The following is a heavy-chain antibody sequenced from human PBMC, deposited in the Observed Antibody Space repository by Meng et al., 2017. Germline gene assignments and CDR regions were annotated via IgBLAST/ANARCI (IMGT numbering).Heavy chain of an antibody. CDR3: AHFDY. CDR2: ISYDGSNK. J-gene: IGHJ4*02. CDR1: GFTFSSYA. Sequence: GQLVGHGGGLVKPGRSLRLSCAASGFTFSSYAMHWVRQAPGKGLEWVAVISYDGSNKYYADSVKGRFTISRDNSKNTLYLQMNSLRAEDTAVYYCAHFDYWGQGTLVTVSS. V-gene: IGHV3-30*01.